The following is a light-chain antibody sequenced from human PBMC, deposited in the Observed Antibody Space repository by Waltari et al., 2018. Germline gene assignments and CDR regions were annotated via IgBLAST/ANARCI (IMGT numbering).Light chain of an antibody. J-gene: IGKJ2*01. CDR2: GAS. CDR1: QSVSSN. CDR3: QQYNNWPPMYT. Sequence: EIMMTQSPATLSVSPGEEVTLSCRASQSVSSNLAWYQQRRGQAPRLLLYGASTRATGIPARFSGSGSGTEFTLTISSLHSEDFAVYYCQQYNNWPPMYTFGQGTKLEIK. V-gene: IGKV3-15*01.